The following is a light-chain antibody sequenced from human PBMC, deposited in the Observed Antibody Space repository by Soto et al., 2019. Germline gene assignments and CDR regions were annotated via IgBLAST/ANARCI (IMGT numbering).Light chain of an antibody. Sequence: EIVLTQSPGTLSLSPGERATLSCRASQSVIGNYLAWYQQKPGLAPRFLIYDTSSRATGIPDRFSGSGSGTDFTLTISRLEPEDFAVYYCQQYGTSPPYTFGQGTKLEIK. CDR2: DTS. J-gene: IGKJ2*01. V-gene: IGKV3-20*01. CDR1: QSVIGNY. CDR3: QQYGTSPPYT.